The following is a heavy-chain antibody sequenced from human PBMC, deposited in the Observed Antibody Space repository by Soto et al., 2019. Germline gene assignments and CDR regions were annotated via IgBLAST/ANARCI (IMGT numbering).Heavy chain of an antibody. D-gene: IGHD3-3*01. CDR3: AIAVGYTYASDFYSLGP. Sequence: GESLKISCKGSGYDFTHYWIAWVRQTPGKGLEWMGVIYPGDSDTKYSPSFQGQVTISADKSIDNVYLQRSGLKASDTAIYYGAIAVGYTYASDFYSLGPWGQGTLVTVSS. J-gene: IGHJ4*03. CDR1: GYDFTHYW. CDR2: IYPGDSDT. V-gene: IGHV5-51*01.